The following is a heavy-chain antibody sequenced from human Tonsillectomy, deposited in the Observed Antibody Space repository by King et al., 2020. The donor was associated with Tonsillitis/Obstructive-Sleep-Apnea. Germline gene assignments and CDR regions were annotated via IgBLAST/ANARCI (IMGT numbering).Heavy chain of an antibody. CDR2: ITYDGSYK. Sequence: VQLVESGGGVVQPGRSLRLSCAASGFTFNSYTMHWVRQAPGKGLEWVAVITYDGSYKYYADSVKGRFTISRDNSKNTLYLQMNSLGPADTALYYCSRGEDYNNSVDYYDMDVWGQGTTVTVSS. J-gene: IGHJ6*02. D-gene: IGHD4-11*01. CDR1: GFTFNSYT. CDR3: SRGEDYNNSVDYYDMDV. V-gene: IGHV3-30*04.